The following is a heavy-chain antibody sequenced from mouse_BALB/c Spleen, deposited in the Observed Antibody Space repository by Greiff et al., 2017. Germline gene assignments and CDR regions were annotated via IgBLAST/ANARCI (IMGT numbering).Heavy chain of an antibody. V-gene: IGHV1-15*01. Sequence: VQLQQSGAEPVRPGASVTLSCKASGYTFTDYEMHWVKQTPVHGLEWIGAIDPETGGTAYNQKFKGKATLTADKSSSTAYMELRSLTSEDSAVYYCTQRRAMDYWGQGTSVTVSS. CDR3: TQRRAMDY. J-gene: IGHJ4*01. CDR1: GYTFTDYE. CDR2: IDPETGGT. D-gene: IGHD2-12*01.